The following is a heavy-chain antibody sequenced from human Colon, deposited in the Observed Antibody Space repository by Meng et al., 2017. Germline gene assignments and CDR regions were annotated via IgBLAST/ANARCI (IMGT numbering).Heavy chain of an antibody. D-gene: IGHD4-17*01. V-gene: IGHV4-34*02. CDR3: ATGLRHGDWFDP. CDR2: IDHFGIS. Sequence: QGGAGLLTTSETPSLPRAASGGAFSGFYESWSRQPPREGLEWIGEIDHFGISNYNSSLKGRLTMSVDTSKKQISLTLTSVTAADTAVYYCATGLRHGDWFDPWGPGTLVTVSS. CDR1: GGAFSGFY. J-gene: IGHJ5*02.